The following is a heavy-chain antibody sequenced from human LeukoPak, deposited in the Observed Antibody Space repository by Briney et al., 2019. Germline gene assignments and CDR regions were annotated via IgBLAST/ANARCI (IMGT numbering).Heavy chain of an antibody. J-gene: IGHJ4*02. CDR1: GFTFSNYA. Sequence: GGSLRLSCAASGFTFSNYAMMWVRQAPGKRLEWVSSITGSGDGPYYADSVRGRFTISRDNSENTLYLQLNSLRAEDTAVYFCVKGFVHPTYYFDYWGQGTLVTVSS. CDR3: VKGFVHPTYYFDY. D-gene: IGHD3-10*01. V-gene: IGHV3-23*01. CDR2: ITGSGDGP.